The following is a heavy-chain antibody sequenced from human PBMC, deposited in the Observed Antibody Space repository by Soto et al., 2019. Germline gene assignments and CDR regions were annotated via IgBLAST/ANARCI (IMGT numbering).Heavy chain of an antibody. CDR2: IYYSGST. CDR3: ASNLYSSSSPDV. J-gene: IGHJ6*02. D-gene: IGHD6-13*01. CDR1: GGSISSSGYY. V-gene: IGHV4-39*01. Sequence: SETLSLTCTVSGGSISSSGYYWGWIRQPPGKGLEWIANIYYSGSTYYNPSLKSRVTISVDTSKNQFSLKLTSVTAADTAVFYCASNLYSSSSPDVWGQGTTVTVSS.